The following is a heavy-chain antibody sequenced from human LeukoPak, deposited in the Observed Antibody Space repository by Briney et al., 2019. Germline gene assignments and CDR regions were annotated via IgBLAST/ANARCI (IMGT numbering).Heavy chain of an antibody. CDR2: INHSGST. D-gene: IGHD3-3*01. CDR1: GGSFSGYY. V-gene: IGHV4-34*01. Sequence: SETLSLTCAVYGGSFSGYYWSWIRQPLGKGLEWIGEINHSGSTNYNPSLKSRVTISVDTSKNQFSLKLSSVTAADTAVYYCAGNYDFWSGYYKLDYWGQGTLVTVSA. J-gene: IGHJ4*02. CDR3: AGNYDFWSGYYKLDY.